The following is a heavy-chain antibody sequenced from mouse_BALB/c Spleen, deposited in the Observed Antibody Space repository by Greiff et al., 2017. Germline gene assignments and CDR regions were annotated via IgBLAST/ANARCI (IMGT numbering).Heavy chain of an antibody. V-gene: IGHV1-20*02. J-gene: IGHJ4*01. CDR3: ARGSMITTHYAMDY. CDR2: INPYNGDT. D-gene: IGHD2-4*01. CDR1: GYSFTGYF. Sequence: EVMLVESGPELVKPGASVKISCKASGYSFTGYFMNWVMQSHGKSLEWIGRINPYNGDTFYNQKFKGKATLTVDKSSSTAHMELRSLASEDSAVYYCARGSMITTHYAMDYWGQGTSVTVSS.